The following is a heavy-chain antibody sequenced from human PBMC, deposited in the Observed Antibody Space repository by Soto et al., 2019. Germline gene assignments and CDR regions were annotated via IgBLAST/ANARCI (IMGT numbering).Heavy chain of an antibody. CDR1: GGSISSSSYF. D-gene: IGHD3-22*01. CDR2: IYHSGST. V-gene: IGHV4-39*07. CDR3: ARAYYDSSGYSLDP. J-gene: IGHJ5*02. Sequence: SETLSLTCTVSGGSISSSSYFWGWIRQPPGKGLEWIGYIYHSGSTYYNPSLKSRVTISVDRSKNQFSLKLSSVTAADTAVYYCARAYYDSSGYSLDPWGQGILVTVSS.